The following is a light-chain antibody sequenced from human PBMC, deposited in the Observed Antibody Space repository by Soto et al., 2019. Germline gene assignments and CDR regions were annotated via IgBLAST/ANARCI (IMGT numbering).Light chain of an antibody. J-gene: IGKJ1*01. CDR3: QQYNSYLWT. V-gene: IGKV1-5*03. CDR2: EAS. CDR1: QSIGNW. Sequence: DIQMTQSPSTLSASVGDRVTITCRASQSIGNWLAWYQQKPGKAPKLLIYEASNLQSGVPSRFSGSGSGTEFTLTISSLQPDDFATYYCQQYNSYLWTFGQGTKVDIK.